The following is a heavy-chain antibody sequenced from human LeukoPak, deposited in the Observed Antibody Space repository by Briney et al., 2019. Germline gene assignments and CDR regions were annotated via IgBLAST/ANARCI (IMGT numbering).Heavy chain of an antibody. J-gene: IGHJ2*01. V-gene: IGHV1-69*05. CDR3: ARDPGSSGYYYSGWYFDL. CDR2: IIPVFGTA. D-gene: IGHD3-22*01. Sequence: GASVKVSCKASGGTFSSDAFSWVRQAPGQGLEWMGGIIPVFGTANYSQKFQGRVTVTTDESTSTAYMELSNLRSEDTAVYYCARDPGSSGYYYSGWYFDLWGVAPWSLSPQ. CDR1: GGTFSSDA.